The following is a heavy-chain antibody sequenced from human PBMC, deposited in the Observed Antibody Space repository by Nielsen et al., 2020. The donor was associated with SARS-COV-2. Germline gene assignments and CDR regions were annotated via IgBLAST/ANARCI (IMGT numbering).Heavy chain of an antibody. CDR1: GGSISSSSYY. D-gene: IGHD6-13*01. CDR2: INHSGST. CDR3: AGVSSDYSSTWYTRDLYFDY. V-gene: IGHV4-39*07. J-gene: IGHJ4*02. Sequence: SETLSLTCTVSGGSISSSSYYWGWIRQPPGKGLEWIGEINHSGSTNYNPSLKSRVTISVDTSKNQFSLKLSSVTAADTAVYYCAGVSSDYSSTWYTRDLYFDYWGQGTLVTVSS.